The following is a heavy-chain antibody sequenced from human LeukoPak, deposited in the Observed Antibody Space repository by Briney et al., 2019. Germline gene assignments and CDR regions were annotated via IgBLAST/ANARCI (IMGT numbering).Heavy chain of an antibody. CDR1: GFTFSSYG. CDR2: ISYDGSNK. Sequence: GGSLRLSCAASGFTFSSYGMHWVRQAPGKGLEWVAVISYDGSNKYYADSVKGRFTISRDNSKNTLYLQMNSLRAEDTAVYYCAKRDYYGSGSYYFYGMDVWGKGTTVTVSS. CDR3: AKRDYYGSGSYYFYGMDV. J-gene: IGHJ6*04. V-gene: IGHV3-30*18. D-gene: IGHD3-10*01.